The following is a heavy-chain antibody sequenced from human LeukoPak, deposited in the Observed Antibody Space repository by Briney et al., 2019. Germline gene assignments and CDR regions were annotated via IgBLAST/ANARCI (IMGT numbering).Heavy chain of an antibody. D-gene: IGHD6-19*01. CDR3: ARQMSGSSGLDY. Sequence: SETLSLTCSVSGDSISSYYWSWIRQPPGKGLEWIGCIYSSGSTNYNPSLKSRVTISVDMSKSQFSLELSSVTAADTAVYYCARQMSGSSGLDYWGQGTLVTVSS. V-gene: IGHV4-59*08. J-gene: IGHJ4*02. CDR2: IYSSGST. CDR1: GDSISSYY.